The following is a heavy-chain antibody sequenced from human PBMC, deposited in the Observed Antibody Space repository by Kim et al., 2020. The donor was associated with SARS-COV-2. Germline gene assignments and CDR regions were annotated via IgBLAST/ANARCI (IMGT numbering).Heavy chain of an antibody. V-gene: IGHV3-23*01. CDR1: GFIFSSYV. D-gene: IGHD1-1*01. J-gene: IGHJ4*02. Sequence: GGSLSLSCAASGFIFSSYVMTWVRQAPGKGLEWVSTIRVSSASSFYADSVKGRFTISRDDSKNILYLQMNSLRADDTAIYYCVKEGSYWIDYWGQGTLLTVSA. CDR3: VKEGSYWIDY. CDR2: IRVSSASS.